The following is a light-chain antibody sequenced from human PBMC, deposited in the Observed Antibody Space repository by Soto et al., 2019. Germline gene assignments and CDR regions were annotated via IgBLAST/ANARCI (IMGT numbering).Light chain of an antibody. CDR2: DNN. V-gene: IGLV1-51*01. J-gene: IGLJ2*01. CDR1: NSNIGNNY. Sequence: QSVLTQPPSVSAATGQKVTISCSGSNSNIGNNYESWYQQLPGTAPKLLIYDNNKRPSGIPDRFSGSKSGTSATLGITGLQTGDEADYYCGTWDSSLSAGVFGGGTQLTVL. CDR3: GTWDSSLSAGV.